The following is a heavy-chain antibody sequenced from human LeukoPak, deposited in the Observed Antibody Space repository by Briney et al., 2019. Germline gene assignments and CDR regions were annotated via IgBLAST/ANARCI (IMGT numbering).Heavy chain of an antibody. CDR3: ARIQRGRWLAFDY. V-gene: IGHV4-4*09. J-gene: IGHJ4*02. CDR1: GGSISSYY. Sequence: SETLSLTCTVSGGSISSYYWSWIRQPPGKGLEWIGYIYTSGSTNYNPSLKSRVTISVDTSKNQFFLKLSSVTAADTAVYYCARIQRGRWLAFDYWGQGTLVTVSS. CDR2: IYTSGST. D-gene: IGHD6-19*01.